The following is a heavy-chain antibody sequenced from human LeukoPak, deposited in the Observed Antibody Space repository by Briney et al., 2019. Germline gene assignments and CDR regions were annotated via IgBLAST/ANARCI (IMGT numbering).Heavy chain of an antibody. CDR2: INPNSGGT. Sequence: ASVKVSCKASGYTFTGYYMHWVRQAPGQGLEWMGWINPNSGGTNYAQKFQGRVTMTRDTSISTAYMELSRLRSDDTAVYYCAIPDRSVTSLEWLINAFDIWGQGTMVTVSS. D-gene: IGHD3-3*01. CDR3: AIPDRSVTSLEWLINAFDI. V-gene: IGHV1-2*02. J-gene: IGHJ3*02. CDR1: GYTFTGYY.